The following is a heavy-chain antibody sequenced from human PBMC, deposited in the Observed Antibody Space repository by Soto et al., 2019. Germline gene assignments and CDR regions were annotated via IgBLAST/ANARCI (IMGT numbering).Heavy chain of an antibody. CDR1: GFTFSSYA. Sequence: GGSLRLSCAASGFTFSSYAMSWVRQAPGKGLEWVSAISGSGGSTYYADSVKGRFTISRDNSKNTLYLQMNSLRAEDTAVYYCAKESWEELSTKYSPFDYWGQGTLVTVSS. D-gene: IGHD6-6*01. CDR3: AKESWEELSTKYSPFDY. CDR2: ISGSGGST. J-gene: IGHJ4*02. V-gene: IGHV3-23*01.